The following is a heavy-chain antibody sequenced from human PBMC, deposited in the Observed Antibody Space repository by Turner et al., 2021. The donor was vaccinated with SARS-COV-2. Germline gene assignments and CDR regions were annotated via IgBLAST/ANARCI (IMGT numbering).Heavy chain of an antibody. CDR1: GFTFSTYW. D-gene: IGHD6-13*01. V-gene: IGHV3-74*01. CDR2: IDTDGSTT. J-gene: IGHJ4*02. Sequence: EVQLVESGGGLVQPGGSLRLSCAVSGFTFSTYWMHWVRQAPGKGLVWVSRIDTDGSTTNYADSVKGRFTISRDNAKNTLYLQMNSLRAEDTAVYYCATSRSFDYWGQGTLVTVSS. CDR3: ATSRSFDY.